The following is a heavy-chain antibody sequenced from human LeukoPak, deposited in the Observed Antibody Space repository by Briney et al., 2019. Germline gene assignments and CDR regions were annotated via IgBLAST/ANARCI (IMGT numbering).Heavy chain of an antibody. V-gene: IGHV3-74*01. CDR3: ARDAVDTANAV. CDR2: INSDGSIT. Sequence: SGRSLRLSCAASGFTFTTYWMHWVRQAPGKGLVWVSHINSDGSITSYADSVKGRFTISRDNAKNTLYLQMNSLRAKDTAVYYCARDAVDTANAVWGQGTTVTVSS. J-gene: IGHJ6*02. D-gene: IGHD5-18*01. CDR1: GFTFTTYW.